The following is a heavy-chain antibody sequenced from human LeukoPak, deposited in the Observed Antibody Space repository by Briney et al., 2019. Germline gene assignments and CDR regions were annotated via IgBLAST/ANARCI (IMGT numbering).Heavy chain of an antibody. Sequence: GGSLRLSCAASGFTFDDYAMHWVRQAPGKGLEWVSGISWNSGSIGYADSVKGRFTISRDNAKNSLYLQMNSLRAEDTAMYYCARGRDAYNYHVYWGQGTLVTVSS. CDR1: GFTFDDYA. D-gene: IGHD5-24*01. V-gene: IGHV3-9*01. CDR3: ARGRDAYNYHVY. J-gene: IGHJ4*02. CDR2: ISWNSGSI.